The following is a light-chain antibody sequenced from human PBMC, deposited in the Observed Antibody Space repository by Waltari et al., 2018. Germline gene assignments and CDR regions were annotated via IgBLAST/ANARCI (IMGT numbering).Light chain of an antibody. J-gene: IGLJ1*01. CDR2: EFS. CDR3: SSHTATVPHV. Sequence: QSALTQPASVSGSPGQSITISCTGTSNDVGGYGYVSWYQQYPGKAPKLIIYEFSYRPSGISTRFSGSKSGTTASLTISGLQAEDEAAYYCSSHTATVPHVFGTGTRVTVV. CDR1: SNDVGGYGY. V-gene: IGLV2-14*01.